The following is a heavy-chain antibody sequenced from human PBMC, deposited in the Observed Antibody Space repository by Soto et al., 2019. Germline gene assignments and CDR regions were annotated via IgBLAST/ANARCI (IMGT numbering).Heavy chain of an antibody. Sequence: ASVKVSCKASGYTFTSYGISWVRQAPGQGLEWMGIINPSGGSTSYAQKFQGRVTMTRDTSTSTVYMELSSLRSEDTAVYYCARGKYSSGWSTYWFDPWGQGTLVTVSS. J-gene: IGHJ5*02. V-gene: IGHV1-46*03. D-gene: IGHD6-19*01. CDR1: GYTFTSYG. CDR3: ARGKYSSGWSTYWFDP. CDR2: INPSGGST.